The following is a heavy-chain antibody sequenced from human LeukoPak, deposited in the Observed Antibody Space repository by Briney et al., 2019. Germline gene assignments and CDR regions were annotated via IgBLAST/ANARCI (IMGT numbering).Heavy chain of an antibody. D-gene: IGHD3-3*01. Sequence: SETLSLTCTVSGGSISSYYWSWIRQPPGKGLEWIGYIYYSGSTYYNPSLKSRVTISVDTSKNQFSLKLSSVTAADTAVYYCARATSIEYDFWSGYYDAGGPYYFDYWGQGTLVTVSS. J-gene: IGHJ4*02. CDR2: IYYSGST. V-gene: IGHV4-59*12. CDR1: GGSISSYY. CDR3: ARATSIEYDFWSGYYDAGGPYYFDY.